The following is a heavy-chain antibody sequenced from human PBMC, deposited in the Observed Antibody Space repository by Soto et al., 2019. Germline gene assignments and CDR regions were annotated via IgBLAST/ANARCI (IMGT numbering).Heavy chain of an antibody. D-gene: IGHD2-2*02. CDR1: GFTFSSYG. V-gene: IGHV3-33*01. J-gene: IGHJ6*02. CDR3: ARVVVVPAAIGGEDYYGMDG. Sequence: PGGSLRLSCAASGFTFSSYGMHWVRQAPGKGLEWVAVIWYDGSNKYYADSVKGRFTISRDNSKNTLYLQMNSLRAEDTAVYYCARVVVVPAAIGGEDYYGMDGWGQGNTVTFSS. CDR2: IWYDGSNK.